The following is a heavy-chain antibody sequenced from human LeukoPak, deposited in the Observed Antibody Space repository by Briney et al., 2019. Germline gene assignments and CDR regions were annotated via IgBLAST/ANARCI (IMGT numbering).Heavy chain of an antibody. CDR1: GYSFIIYY. J-gene: IGHJ6*03. CDR2: IIPSGGST. CDR3: ARVQSDDYYYMDV. Sequence: ASVKVSCKASGYSFIIYYMHWVRQAPGQGLEWMGMIIPSGGSTNYAQKFQGRVTMTRDTSTSTVHMELRSLRSEDTAVYYCARVQSDDYYYMDVWGKGTTVTVSS. V-gene: IGHV1-46*01. D-gene: IGHD4-11*01.